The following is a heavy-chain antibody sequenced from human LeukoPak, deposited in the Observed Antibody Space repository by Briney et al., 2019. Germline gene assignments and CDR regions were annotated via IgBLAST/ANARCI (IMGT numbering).Heavy chain of an antibody. CDR1: GFTFSSHA. D-gene: IGHD6-19*01. CDR3: AKHSSGWKRDAFDI. J-gene: IGHJ3*02. V-gene: IGHV3-23*01. Sequence: PGGSLRLSCAASGFTFSSHAMSWVRQPPGKGPEWVATISGSGGTTYYADFVKGRFTISRDNSKNTLYLQMNSLRAEDTALYYCAKHSSGWKRDAFDIWGQGTVVTVSS. CDR2: ISGSGGTT.